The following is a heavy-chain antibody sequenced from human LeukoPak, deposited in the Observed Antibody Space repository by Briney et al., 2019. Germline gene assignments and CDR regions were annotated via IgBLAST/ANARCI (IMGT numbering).Heavy chain of an antibody. D-gene: IGHD3-10*01. Sequence: PSETLSLTCAVSGGSISSSNWWSWVRQPPGKGLEWIGEIYHSGSTNYNPSLKSRVTISVDKSKNQFSLKLSSVTAADTAVYYCARAYYGSGSYYNLGLWGFDYWGQGTLVTVSS. CDR1: GGSISSSNW. CDR3: ARAYYGSGSYYNLGLWGFDY. V-gene: IGHV4-4*02. J-gene: IGHJ4*02. CDR2: IYHSGST.